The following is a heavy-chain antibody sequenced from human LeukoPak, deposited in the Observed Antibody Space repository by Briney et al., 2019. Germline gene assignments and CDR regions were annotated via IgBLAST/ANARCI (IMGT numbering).Heavy chain of an antibody. Sequence: GRSLRLSCAASGFTLSSYPMHWVRQAPGKGLEWLAVIAYDGSITLYTDSVKGRFTISRDSSKNTLYLRMNSLRAEDTAVYYCARGSSSFDYWGQGTLVTVSS. D-gene: IGHD6-13*01. CDR3: ARGSSSFDY. CDR1: GFTLSSYP. V-gene: IGHV3-30-3*01. J-gene: IGHJ4*02. CDR2: IAYDGSIT.